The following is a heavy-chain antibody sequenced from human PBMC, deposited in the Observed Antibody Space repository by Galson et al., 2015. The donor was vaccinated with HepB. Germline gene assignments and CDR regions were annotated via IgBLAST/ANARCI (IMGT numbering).Heavy chain of an antibody. CDR3: ARDNYGDPDYYYYYGMDV. CDR2: TYYRSKWYN. J-gene: IGHJ6*02. V-gene: IGHV6-1*01. D-gene: IGHD4-17*01. CDR1: GDSVSSNSAA. Sequence: CAISGDSVSSNSAAWNWIRQSPSRGLEWLGRTYYRSKWYNDYAVSVKSRITINPDTSKNQFSPQLNSVTPEDTAVYYCARDNYGDPDYYYYYGMDVWGQGTTVTVSS.